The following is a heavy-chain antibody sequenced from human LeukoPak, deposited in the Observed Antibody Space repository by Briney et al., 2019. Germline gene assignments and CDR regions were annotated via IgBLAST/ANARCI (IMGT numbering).Heavy chain of an antibody. CDR1: GFSLSDYW. CDR3: LKDDDHWKFDI. V-gene: IGHV3-74*01. J-gene: IGHJ3*02. D-gene: IGHD1-1*01. CDR2: ITSDGSTT. Sequence: GGSLRLSCVGSGFSLSDYWMHWVRQTPGKGLMWVSRITSDGSTTWYADSVKGRFTVSRDNAKNSLYLQLNSLRVEDTAFYYCLKDDDHWKFDIWGQGTMVTVSS.